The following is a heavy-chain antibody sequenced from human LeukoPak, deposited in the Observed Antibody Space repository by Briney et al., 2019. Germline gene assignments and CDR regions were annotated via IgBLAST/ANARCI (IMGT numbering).Heavy chain of an antibody. CDR3: ARGSCSTTSCRPFDY. CDR1: GGSFSGYY. J-gene: IGHJ4*02. Sequence: SETLSLTCAVYGGSFSGYYWSWIRQPPGKGLEWIGEINHSGSTNYNPSLKSRVTISVDTSKNQFSLKLSSVTAADTAVYYCARGSCSTTSCRPFDYWGQGTLVTVSS. V-gene: IGHV4-34*01. CDR2: INHSGST. D-gene: IGHD2-2*01.